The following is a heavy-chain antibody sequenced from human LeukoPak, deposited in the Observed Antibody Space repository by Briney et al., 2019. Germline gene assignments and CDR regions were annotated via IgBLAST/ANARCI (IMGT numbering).Heavy chain of an antibody. Sequence: SETLSLTCGVSGYSISRGYYWAWIRQPPGKGLEWIGTIYHIGSTYYNPSLGSRVTISVDKSKNEFSLNLNSVTAADTAVYYCARAGWIITSGIDYWGQGALVTVSS. CDR1: GYSISRGYY. CDR3: ARAGWIITSGIDY. D-gene: IGHD1-20*01. V-gene: IGHV4-38-2*01. J-gene: IGHJ4*02. CDR2: IYHIGST.